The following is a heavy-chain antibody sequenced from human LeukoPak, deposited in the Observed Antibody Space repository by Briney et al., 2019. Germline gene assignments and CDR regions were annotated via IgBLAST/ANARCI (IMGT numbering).Heavy chain of an antibody. Sequence: PGGSLRLSCAASGFTVSSNYMSWVRQAPGKGLEWVSAISGSGGSTYYADSVKGRFTISRDNSKNTLYLQMNSLRAEDTAVYYCAKGGPYYDFWSGYYTSFDYWGQGTLVTVSS. V-gene: IGHV3-23*01. CDR3: AKGGPYYDFWSGYYTSFDY. CDR1: GFTVSSNY. D-gene: IGHD3-3*01. J-gene: IGHJ4*02. CDR2: ISGSGGST.